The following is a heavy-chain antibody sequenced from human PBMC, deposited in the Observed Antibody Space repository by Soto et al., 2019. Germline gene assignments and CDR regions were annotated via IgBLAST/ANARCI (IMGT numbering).Heavy chain of an antibody. V-gene: IGHV1-3*01. D-gene: IGHD6-13*01. CDR3: ARVMGSSWYWAFDS. J-gene: IGHJ3*02. CDR1: GYTFTSYA. CDR2: INAGNGNT. Sequence: QVQLVQSGAEVKKPGASVKVSCKASGYTFTSYAMHWVRQASGQRLEWMGWINAGNGNTKYSQKFQGRVTITRDTSASTAYMELSSRRSEDTAVDYCARVMGSSWYWAFDSWGQGTMVTVSS.